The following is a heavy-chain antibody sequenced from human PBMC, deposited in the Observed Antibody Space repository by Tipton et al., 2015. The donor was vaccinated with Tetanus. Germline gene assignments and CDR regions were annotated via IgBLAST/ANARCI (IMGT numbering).Heavy chain of an antibody. Sequence: QLVQSGGGLIQPGGSLRLSCAASGFTVSSNYMSWVRQAPGKGLEWVSVIYSGGSTYYADSVKGRFTISRDNSKNSLYLQMNSLRAEDTALYYCAKDNYDSSGYSPTFDYWGQGTLVTVSS. CDR3: AKDNYDSSGYSPTFDY. CDR1: GFTVSSNY. J-gene: IGHJ4*02. D-gene: IGHD3-22*01. CDR2: IYSGGST. V-gene: IGHV3-53*01.